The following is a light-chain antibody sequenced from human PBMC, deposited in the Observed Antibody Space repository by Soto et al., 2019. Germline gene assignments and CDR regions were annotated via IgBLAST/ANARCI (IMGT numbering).Light chain of an antibody. CDR1: QTISNN. V-gene: IGKV1-39*01. CDR3: QQRSSAPVT. J-gene: IGKJ1*01. CDR2: GAS. Sequence: DIQVTQSPSSLSAFVGDRVTITCRTSQTISNNLNWYQQQPGKAPNLLIYGASSLQSGVPSRFSGSASGTHFTLPLNSLQPEDYATYFGQQRSSAPVTFGQGTKV.